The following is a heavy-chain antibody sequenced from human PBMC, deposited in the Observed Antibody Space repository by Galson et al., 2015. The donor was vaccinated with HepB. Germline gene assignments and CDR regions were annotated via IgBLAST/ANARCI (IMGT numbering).Heavy chain of an antibody. V-gene: IGHV3-11*01. CDR2: ISSSGSTI. Sequence: SLRLSCAASGFTFSDYYMSWIRQAPGKGLEWVSYISSSGSTIYYADSVKGRFTISRDNDKNSLYLQMNSLRAEDTAVYYCARDAGYCSSTSCSIDYWGQGTLVTVSS. D-gene: IGHD2-2*01. J-gene: IGHJ4*02. CDR1: GFTFSDYY. CDR3: ARDAGYCSSTSCSIDY.